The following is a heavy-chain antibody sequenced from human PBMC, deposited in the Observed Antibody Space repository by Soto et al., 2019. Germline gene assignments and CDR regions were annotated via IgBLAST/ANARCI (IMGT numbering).Heavy chain of an antibody. Sequence: QVQLVESGGGVVQPGRSLRLSCAASGFTCSSYGMHWVRQAPGKGLEWVAVIWYDGSNKYYADSVKGRFTISRDNSKNTLDLQMNSLRAEDTAVYYCARDADIGFDYWGQGTLVTVSS. D-gene: IGHD5-12*01. CDR3: ARDADIGFDY. J-gene: IGHJ4*02. V-gene: IGHV3-33*01. CDR1: GFTCSSYG. CDR2: IWYDGSNK.